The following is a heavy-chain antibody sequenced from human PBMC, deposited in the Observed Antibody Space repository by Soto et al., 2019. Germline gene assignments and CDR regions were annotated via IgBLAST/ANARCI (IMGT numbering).Heavy chain of an antibody. J-gene: IGHJ5*02. D-gene: IGHD3-22*01. CDR2: IYSGRST. Sequence: GGSLSLSCAASGFTVSSNYMSWVRQAPGKGLEWVSVIYSGRSTHYADSVKGRFTISRDHSKNTLYLQMNSLRAEDTAVYYCARDLDYYDSSGSHWFDPGGQGTLVTVSS. CDR1: GFTVSSNY. V-gene: IGHV3-53*01. CDR3: ARDLDYYDSSGSHWFDP.